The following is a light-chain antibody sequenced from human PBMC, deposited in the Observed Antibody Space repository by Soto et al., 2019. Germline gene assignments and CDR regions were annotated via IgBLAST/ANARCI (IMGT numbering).Light chain of an antibody. CDR1: NIGSKS. CDR2: YDN. V-gene: IGLV3-21*04. Sequence: SYELTQTPSVSVAPGETARITCGGDNIGSKSVHWYQQKPRQAPVLVIYYDNGRPSGIPERFSGSNSGNTATLTISRVEAGDEADYYCQVWDRSSNHPVVFGGGTKLTVL. J-gene: IGLJ2*01. CDR3: QVWDRSSNHPVV.